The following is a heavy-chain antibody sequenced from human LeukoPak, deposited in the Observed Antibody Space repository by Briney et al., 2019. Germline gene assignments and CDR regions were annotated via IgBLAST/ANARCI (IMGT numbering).Heavy chain of an antibody. CDR2: IYYSGST. V-gene: IGHV4-39*01. D-gene: IGHD6-13*01. CDR1: GGSISSSSYY. J-gene: IGHJ4*02. CDR3: ARHPPRRGIAAAAHDY. Sequence: PSETLSLTCTVSGGSISSSSYYWGWIRQPPGKGLEWIGSIYYSGSTYYNPSLKSRVTISVDTPKNQFSLKLSSVTAADTAVYYCARHPPRRGIAAAAHDYWGQGTLVTVSS.